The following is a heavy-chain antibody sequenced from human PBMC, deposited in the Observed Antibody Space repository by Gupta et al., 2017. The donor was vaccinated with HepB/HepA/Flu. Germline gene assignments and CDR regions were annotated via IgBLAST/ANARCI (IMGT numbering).Heavy chain of an antibody. D-gene: IGHD3-3*01. Sequence: QVQLQQWGAGLLKPSETLSLTCAVYGGSFSGYYWSWIRQPPGKGLEWIGEINHSGSTNYNPSLKSRVTISVDTSKNQFSLKLSSVTAADTAVYYCALGLGGVVINMDVWGKGTTVTVSS. CDR2: INHSGST. J-gene: IGHJ6*03. CDR3: ALGLGGVVINMDV. CDR1: GGSFSGYY. V-gene: IGHV4-34*01.